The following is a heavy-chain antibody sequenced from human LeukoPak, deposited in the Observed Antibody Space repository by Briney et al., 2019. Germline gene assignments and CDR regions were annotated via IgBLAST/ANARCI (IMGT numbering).Heavy chain of an antibody. Sequence: PGGSLRLSCAASGVTLSSYAMSWARQAPGKGLEWVSGISSSGSGGNTYYADSVKGRFTISRDNSKNTLYLQMNSLRAEDTAVYYCAKANRIAAAGPVYWGQGTLVTVSS. J-gene: IGHJ4*02. CDR1: GVTLSSYA. CDR3: AKANRIAAAGPVY. D-gene: IGHD6-13*01. CDR2: ISSSGSGGNT. V-gene: IGHV3-23*01.